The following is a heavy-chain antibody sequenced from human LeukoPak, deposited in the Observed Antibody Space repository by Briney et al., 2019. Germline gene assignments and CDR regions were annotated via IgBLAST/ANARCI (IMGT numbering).Heavy chain of an antibody. V-gene: IGHV4-39*07. CDR3: ARGSGSPDY. D-gene: IGHD3-10*01. CDR1: GGSISSSSYY. CDR2: INHSGST. Sequence: PSETLSLTCTVSGGSISSSSYYWSWIRQPPGKGLEWIGEINHSGSTNYNPSLKSRVTISVDTSKNQFSLKLSSVTAADTAVYYCARGSGSPDYWGQGTLVTVSS. J-gene: IGHJ4*02.